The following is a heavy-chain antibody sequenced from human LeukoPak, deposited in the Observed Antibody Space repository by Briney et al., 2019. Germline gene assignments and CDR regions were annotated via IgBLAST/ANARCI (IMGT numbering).Heavy chain of an antibody. CDR3: ARVGIVVVPAAKGMLDY. CDR1: GGSISSGGYY. CDR2: IYYSGST. Sequence: SETLSLTCTVSGGSISSGGYYWSWIRQHPGKGLEWIGYIYYSGSTYYNPSLKSRVTISVDTSKNQFSLKLSSVTAADTAVYYCARVGIVVVPAAKGMLDYWGQGTLVTVSS. D-gene: IGHD2-2*01. J-gene: IGHJ4*02. V-gene: IGHV4-31*03.